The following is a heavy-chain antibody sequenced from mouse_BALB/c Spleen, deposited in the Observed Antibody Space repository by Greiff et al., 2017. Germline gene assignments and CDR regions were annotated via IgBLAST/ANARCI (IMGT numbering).Heavy chain of an antibody. J-gene: IGHJ1*01. CDR2: ISSGGSYT. CDR1: GFTFSSYG. V-gene: IGHV5-6*01. Sequence: EVHLVESGGDLVKPGGSLKLSCAASGFTFSSYGMSWVRQTPDKRLEWVATISSGGSYTYYPDSVKGRFTISRDNAKNTLYLQMSSLKSEDTAMYYCARQEGYYYGSSYGYFDVWGAGTTVTVSS. CDR3: ARQEGYYYGSSYGYFDV. D-gene: IGHD1-1*01.